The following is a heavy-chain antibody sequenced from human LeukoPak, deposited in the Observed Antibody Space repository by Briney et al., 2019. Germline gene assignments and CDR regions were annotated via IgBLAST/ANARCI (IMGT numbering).Heavy chain of an antibody. CDR2: IYYSGST. CDR3: ARVLVPAAIDYYYYGMDV. Sequence: SETLSLTCTVSGGSISSYYWSWIRQPPGKGLEWIGYIYYSGSTNYDPSLKSRVTISVDTSKNQFSLKLSSVTAADTAVYYCARVLVPAAIDYYYYGMDVWGQGTTVTVSS. CDR1: GGSISSYY. D-gene: IGHD2-2*02. V-gene: IGHV4-59*01. J-gene: IGHJ6*02.